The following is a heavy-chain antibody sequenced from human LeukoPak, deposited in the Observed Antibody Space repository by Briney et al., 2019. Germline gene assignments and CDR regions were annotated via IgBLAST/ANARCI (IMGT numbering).Heavy chain of an antibody. J-gene: IGHJ4*02. CDR1: GFTFYSYG. D-gene: IGHD3-3*01. Sequence: PGGSLRLSCAASGFTFYSYGMNWVRQAPGKGLEWVSGINRSGDSTSYADSVKGRFTISRDNSKNTLYLQMDSLRVDDTAVYYCARDRAWNYFDSWGQGTLVTVSS. CDR3: ARDRAWNYFDS. CDR2: INRSGDST. V-gene: IGHV3-23*01.